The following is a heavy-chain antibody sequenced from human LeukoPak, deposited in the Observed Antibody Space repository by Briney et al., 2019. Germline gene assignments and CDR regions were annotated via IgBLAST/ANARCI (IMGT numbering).Heavy chain of an antibody. CDR2: INSNGGST. Sequence: GGSLRLSCSASGFXFSNYAIHWVRQAPGKGLEYVSIINSNGGSTYYTDSVKGRFTISRDNAKNTLYLQMSSLRAEDTAAYYCVKGVVVAASVWEYFQHWGQGTLVTVSS. D-gene: IGHD2-15*01. J-gene: IGHJ1*01. CDR1: GFXFSNYA. CDR3: VKGVVVAASVWEYFQH. V-gene: IGHV3-64D*06.